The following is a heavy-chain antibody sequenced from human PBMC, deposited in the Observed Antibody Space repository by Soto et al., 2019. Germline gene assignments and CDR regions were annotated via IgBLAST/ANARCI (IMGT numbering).Heavy chain of an antibody. D-gene: IGHD4-17*01. J-gene: IGHJ5*01. CDR1: GYTFNSYG. V-gene: IGHV1-18*04. CDR2: ICAYHGNT. Sequence: ASVKVSCKASGYTFNSYGISWVRQAPGQGLEWMGWICAYHGNTNYEQTLQGRVTMTTDTSTSTAYLELRSLRSDDTAVYHGPTDWPPMTTVTPGCFESCGQLTLVTFSS. CDR3: PTDWPPMTTVTPGCFES.